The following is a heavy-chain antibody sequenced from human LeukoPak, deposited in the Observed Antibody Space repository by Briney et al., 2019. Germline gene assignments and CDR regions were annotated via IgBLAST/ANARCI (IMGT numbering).Heavy chain of an antibody. CDR1: GGSISSSNW. V-gene: IGHV4-4*02. Sequence: PSEILSLTCAVSGGSISSSNWWSWVRQPPGKGLEWIGEIYHSGSTNYNPSLKSRVTISVDKSKNQFSLKLSSVTAADTAVYYCARDRTGYSSGWYIGGYYYGMDVWGKGTTVTVSS. D-gene: IGHD6-19*01. CDR3: ARDRTGYSSGWYIGGYYYGMDV. J-gene: IGHJ6*04. CDR2: IYHSGST.